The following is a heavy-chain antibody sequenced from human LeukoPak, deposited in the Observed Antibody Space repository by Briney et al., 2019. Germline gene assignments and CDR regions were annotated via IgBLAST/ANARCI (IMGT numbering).Heavy chain of an antibody. CDR3: ARAEGAYLIDY. J-gene: IGHJ4*02. D-gene: IGHD1-26*01. CDR2: ISGSGDNT. CDR1: GFTFSSYA. V-gene: IGHV3-23*01. Sequence: GGSLRLSCAASGFTFSSYAMSWVRQVPGKGLEWVSVISGSGDNTYYADSVKGRFTISGDNSKNTLYLQMNSLRAEDTAVYYCARAEGAYLIDYWGQGTLVTVSS.